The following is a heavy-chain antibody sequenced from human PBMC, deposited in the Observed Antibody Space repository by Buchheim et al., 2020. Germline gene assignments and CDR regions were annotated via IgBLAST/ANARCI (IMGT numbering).Heavy chain of an antibody. V-gene: IGHV1-69*01. CDR3: ARDSAVVVAASFVYYYGMDV. CDR1: GGTFSSYA. D-gene: IGHD2-15*01. J-gene: IGHJ6*02. CDR2: IIPIFGTA. Sequence: QVQLVQSGAEVKKPGSSVKVSCKASGGTFSSYAISWVRQAPGQGLEWMGGIIPIFGTANYAQKFQGRVTITAAEPTRTAYMELSSLRSEDTAVYYCARDSAVVVAASFVYYYGMDVWGQGTT.